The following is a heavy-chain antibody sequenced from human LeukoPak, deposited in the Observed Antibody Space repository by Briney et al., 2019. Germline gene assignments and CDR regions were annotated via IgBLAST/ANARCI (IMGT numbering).Heavy chain of an antibody. Sequence: GGSLRLSCAASGFTFSSYVMSWVRQAPGKGLEWVSAISGSGGSTYYADSVKGRFTISRDNSKNTLYLQMNSLRAEDTAVYYCAKWGTSGSYPDAFDIWGQGTMVTVSS. CDR2: ISGSGGST. CDR1: GFTFSSYV. D-gene: IGHD1-26*01. CDR3: AKWGTSGSYPDAFDI. J-gene: IGHJ3*02. V-gene: IGHV3-23*01.